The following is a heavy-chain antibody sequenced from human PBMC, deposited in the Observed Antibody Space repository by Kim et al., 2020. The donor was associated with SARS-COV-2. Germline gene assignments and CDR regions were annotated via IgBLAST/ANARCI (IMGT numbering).Heavy chain of an antibody. Sequence: GGSLRLSCAASGFTFSDYYMSWIRQAPGKGLEWVSYISSSGSTIYYADSVKGRFTISRDNAKNSLYLQMNSLRAEDTAVYYCAGLWFGEGDDAFDIWGQGTMVTVSS. CDR3: AGLWFGEGDDAFDI. D-gene: IGHD3-10*01. V-gene: IGHV3-11*01. J-gene: IGHJ3*02. CDR2: ISSSGSTI. CDR1: GFTFSDYY.